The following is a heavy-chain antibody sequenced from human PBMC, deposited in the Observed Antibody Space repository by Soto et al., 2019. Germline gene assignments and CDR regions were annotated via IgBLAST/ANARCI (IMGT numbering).Heavy chain of an antibody. CDR3: ARALAGSRNGFDV. J-gene: IGHJ3*01. Sequence: VQLVESGGDIVQPGGFLRLSCTASGFTLNNYWMHWVRQVPGKGLVWVSRINKDASSVDFADSVKGRFAIYKENAKNTLYLQMDSLRPEDMAVYYCARALAGSRNGFDVWGLGTMVTVSS. CDR1: GFTLNNYW. D-gene: IGHD6-19*01. V-gene: IGHV3-74*01. CDR2: INKDASSV.